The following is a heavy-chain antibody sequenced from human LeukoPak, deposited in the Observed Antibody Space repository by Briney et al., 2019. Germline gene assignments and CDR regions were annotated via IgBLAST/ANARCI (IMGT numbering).Heavy chain of an antibody. CDR2: LYSDGNT. D-gene: IGHD1-14*01. J-gene: IGHJ4*02. Sequence: GGSLRLSCAASGFTVITNDMTGVRQAPGKGLEWVSVLYSDGNTKYADSVQGRFTISRDNSKNTLYLEMNSLSPDDTAVYYCARGVEPLAANSLAYWGQGTLVTVSS. V-gene: IGHV3-53*01. CDR3: ARGVEPLAANSLAY. CDR1: GFTVITND.